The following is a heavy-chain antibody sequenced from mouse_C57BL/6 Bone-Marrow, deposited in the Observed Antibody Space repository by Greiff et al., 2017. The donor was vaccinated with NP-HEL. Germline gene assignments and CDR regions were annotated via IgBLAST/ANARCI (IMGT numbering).Heavy chain of an antibody. CDR1: GFTFSSYA. Sequence: EVQVVESGEGLVKPGGSLKLSCAASGFTFSSYAMSWVRQTPEKRLEWVAYISSGGDYIYYADTVKGRFTISRDPARNTLYLQMSSLKSEDTAMYYCTRDYYGSSAYYFDYWGQGTTLTVSS. CDR2: ISSGGDYI. D-gene: IGHD1-1*01. CDR3: TRDYYGSSAYYFDY. J-gene: IGHJ2*01. V-gene: IGHV5-9-1*02.